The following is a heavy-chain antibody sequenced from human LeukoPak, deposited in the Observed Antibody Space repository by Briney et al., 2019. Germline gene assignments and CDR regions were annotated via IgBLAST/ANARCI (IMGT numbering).Heavy chain of an antibody. CDR2: IFSSGAA. Sequence: SETLSLTCSVSGRSISPYYWSWFRQAPGRGLEWVGYIFSSGAASYKPSLKSRVTISVDTSKNQFSLKLSSVTAADTAVYYCARGSAAADDAFDIWGQGTMVTVSS. V-gene: IGHV4-59*01. CDR1: GRSISPYY. CDR3: ARGSAAADDAFDI. D-gene: IGHD6-13*01. J-gene: IGHJ3*02.